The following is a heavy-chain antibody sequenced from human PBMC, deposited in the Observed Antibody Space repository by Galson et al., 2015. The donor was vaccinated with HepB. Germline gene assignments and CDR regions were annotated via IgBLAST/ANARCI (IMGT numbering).Heavy chain of an antibody. Sequence: SVEVSCKVSGYTLTELSMHWVRQAPGKGLEWMGGFDPEDGETIYAQKFQGRVTMTEDTSTDTAYTELSSLRSEDTAVYYCATEETGTDYYYYGMDVWGQGTTVTVSS. D-gene: IGHD1-1*01. CDR1: GYTLTELS. CDR3: ATEETGTDYYYYGMDV. CDR2: FDPEDGET. V-gene: IGHV1-24*01. J-gene: IGHJ6*02.